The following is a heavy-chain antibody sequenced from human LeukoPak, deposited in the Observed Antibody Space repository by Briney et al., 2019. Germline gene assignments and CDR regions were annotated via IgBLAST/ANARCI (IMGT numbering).Heavy chain of an antibody. CDR3: ARDLYGDYYFDY. D-gene: IGHD4-17*01. Sequence: SVTLSLTCTVSGGSISSYYWSWIRQPPGKGLEWIGYIYYSGSTNYNPSLKSRVTISVDTSKNQFSLKLSSVTAADTAVYYCARDLYGDYYFDYWGQGTLVTVSS. V-gene: IGHV4-59*01. J-gene: IGHJ4*02. CDR1: GGSISSYY. CDR2: IYYSGST.